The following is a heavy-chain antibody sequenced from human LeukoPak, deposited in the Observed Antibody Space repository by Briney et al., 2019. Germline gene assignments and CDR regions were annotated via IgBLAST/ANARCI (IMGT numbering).Heavy chain of an antibody. V-gene: IGHV5-51*01. D-gene: IGHD3-10*01. CDR1: GYSFTSYW. Sequence: GESLKISCKGSGYSFTSYWIGWVRQMPGKGLEWMGIIYPGDSDTRYSPSFQGQVTISADKSISTAYLQWSSLKASDTAMYYCARAVGDGGFPGYYFDYWGQGTLVTVSS. CDR2: IYPGDSDT. CDR3: ARAVGDGGFPGYYFDY. J-gene: IGHJ4*02.